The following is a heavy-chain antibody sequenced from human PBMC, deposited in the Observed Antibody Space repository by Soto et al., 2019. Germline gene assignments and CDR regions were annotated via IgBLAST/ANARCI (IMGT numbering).Heavy chain of an antibody. Sequence: GGSLRLSCAASGFTVSSNYMSWVRQAPGKGLEWVAVISYDGSNKYYADSVKGRFTISRDNSKNTLYLQMNSLRAEDTAVYYCAKDRRKVVVAAPFDYWGQGTLVTVSS. J-gene: IGHJ4*02. D-gene: IGHD2-15*01. CDR2: ISYDGSNK. CDR1: GFTVSSNY. V-gene: IGHV3-30*18. CDR3: AKDRRKVVVAAPFDY.